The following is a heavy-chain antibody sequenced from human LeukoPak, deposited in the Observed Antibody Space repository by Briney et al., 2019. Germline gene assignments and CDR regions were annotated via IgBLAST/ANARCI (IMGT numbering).Heavy chain of an antibody. CDR1: GYSFSNYE. D-gene: IGHD2-21*01. J-gene: IGHJ4*02. V-gene: IGHV3-48*03. CDR3: ATESSSCEGDCSVY. CDR2: IWSSGSVT. Sequence: GGSLSLSCAGAGYSFSNYEMNWVRQAAGRGLEWVAYIWSSGSVTHYADSVKDRFTISRDNGKNSLYLQMNSLRAEDTAVYYSATESSSCEGDCSVYWRQGTLVTVSS.